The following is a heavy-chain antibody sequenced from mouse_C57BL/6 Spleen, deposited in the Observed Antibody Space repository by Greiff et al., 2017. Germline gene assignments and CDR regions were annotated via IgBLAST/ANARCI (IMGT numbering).Heavy chain of an antibody. D-gene: IGHD1-1*01. CDR1: GYTFTSYW. CDR3: ARYYGRDAMDY. J-gene: IGHJ4*01. V-gene: IGHV1-55*01. CDR2: ISPGSGST. Sequence: QVQLQQPGAELVKPGASVKMSCKASGYTFTSYWITWVKQRPGQGLEWIGDISPGSGSTNYNEKFKSKATLTVDTSSSTAYMQLSSLTSEDSAVYYCARYYGRDAMDYWGQGTSVTVSS.